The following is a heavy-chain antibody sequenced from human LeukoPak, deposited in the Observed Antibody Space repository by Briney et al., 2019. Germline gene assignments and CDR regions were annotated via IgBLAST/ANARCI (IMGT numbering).Heavy chain of an antibody. D-gene: IGHD3-10*01. CDR3: ARAIHFGGYFDY. V-gene: IGHV3-33*01. CDR1: GFTFSSYG. J-gene: IGHJ4*02. CDR2: IWYDGSNK. Sequence: GRSLRLSCAASGFTFSSYGMHWVRQAPGKGLGWVAVIWYDGSNKYYADSVKGRFTISRDNSKNTLYLQMNSLRAEDTAVYYCARAIHFGGYFDYWGQGTLVTVSS.